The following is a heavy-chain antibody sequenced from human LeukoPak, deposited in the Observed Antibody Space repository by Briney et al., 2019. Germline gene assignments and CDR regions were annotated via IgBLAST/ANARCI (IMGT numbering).Heavy chain of an antibody. J-gene: IGHJ6*03. CDR3: AREAVGQRPRRRYYMDV. CDR2: INHSGST. V-gene: IGHV4-34*01. D-gene: IGHD1-14*01. CDR1: GGSFSGYY. Sequence: SETLSLTCAVYGGSFSGYYWNWIRQPPGKGLEWIGEINHSGSTNYNPSLKSRVTISVDTSKNQFSLKLSSVTAADTAVYYCAREAVGQRPRRRYYMDVWGKGTTVTISS.